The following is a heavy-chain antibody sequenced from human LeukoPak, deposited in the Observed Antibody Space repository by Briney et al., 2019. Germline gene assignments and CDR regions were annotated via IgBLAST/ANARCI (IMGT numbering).Heavy chain of an antibody. J-gene: IGHJ4*02. CDR1: GFTFDENA. V-gene: IGHV3-9*01. CDR3: AKGGGSGSYYNGYFDY. D-gene: IGHD3-10*01. CDR2: ISWNSDTI. Sequence: TGGSLRLSCAASGFTFDENAIHWVRQVPGKGLEWVSGISWNSDTIDYADSVKGRFTISRDNAKNSLYLQMNSLRAEDTALYYCAKGGGSGSYYNGYFDYWGQGTLVTVSS.